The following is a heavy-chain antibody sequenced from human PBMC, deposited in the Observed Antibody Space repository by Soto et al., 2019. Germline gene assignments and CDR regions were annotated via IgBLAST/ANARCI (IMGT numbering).Heavy chain of an antibody. CDR2: ISYDGSNK. CDR1: GFTFSSYA. D-gene: IGHD3-9*01. Sequence: PGGSLRLSCAASGFTFSSYAMHWVRQAPGKGLEWVAVISYDGSNKYYADSVKGRFTISRDNSKNTLYLQMNSLRAEDTAVYYCATSVLRYFDWLPTFDYWGQGTLVTVSS. V-gene: IGHV3-30-3*01. J-gene: IGHJ4*02. CDR3: ATSVLRYFDWLPTFDY.